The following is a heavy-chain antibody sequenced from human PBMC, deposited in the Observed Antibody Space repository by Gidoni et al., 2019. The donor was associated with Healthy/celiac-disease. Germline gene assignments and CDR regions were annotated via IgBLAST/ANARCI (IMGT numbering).Heavy chain of an antibody. CDR3: ARKTIAAAGYNWFDP. CDR1: GGSISSYY. D-gene: IGHD6-13*01. Sequence: QVQLQESGPGLVKPSETLSLTCTVSGGSISSYYWSWIRQPPGKVLEWIGYIYYSGSTNYNPSLKSRVTISVDTSKNQFSLKLSSVTAADTAVYYCARKTIAAAGYNWFDPWGQGTLVTVSS. CDR2: IYYSGST. V-gene: IGHV4-59*01. J-gene: IGHJ5*02.